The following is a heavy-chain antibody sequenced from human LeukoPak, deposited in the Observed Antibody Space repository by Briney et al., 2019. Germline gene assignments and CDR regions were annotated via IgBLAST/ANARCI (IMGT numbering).Heavy chain of an antibody. Sequence: ASVKVSCKASGYTFTSYDINWVRQATGQGLEWMGWMNPNSGDTGYAQKFQGRVTITRNTSISTAYMELSSLRSEDTAVYYCAIPYRYNWNSMDYWGQGTLVTVSS. CDR2: MNPNSGDT. CDR3: AIPYRYNWNSMDY. J-gene: IGHJ4*02. CDR1: GYTFTSYD. V-gene: IGHV1-8*03. D-gene: IGHD1-7*01.